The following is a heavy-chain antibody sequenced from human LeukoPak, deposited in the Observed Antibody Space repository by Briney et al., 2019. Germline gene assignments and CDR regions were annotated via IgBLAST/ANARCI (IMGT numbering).Heavy chain of an antibody. Sequence: PSETLSLTCAVSGYSISGGYYWGWIRQPPGKGLEWIGSIYHSGSTYYNPSLKSRVTISVDTSKNQFSLKLSSVTAADTAVYYCARGNHDSSSWYTWGQGTLVTVSS. D-gene: IGHD6-13*01. CDR2: IYHSGST. CDR1: GYSISGGYY. J-gene: IGHJ5*02. CDR3: ARGNHDSSSWYT. V-gene: IGHV4-38-2*01.